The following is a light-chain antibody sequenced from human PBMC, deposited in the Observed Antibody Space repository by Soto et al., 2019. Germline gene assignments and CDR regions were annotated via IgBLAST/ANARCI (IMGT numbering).Light chain of an antibody. J-gene: IGKJ5*01. CDR1: QSVSSY. CDR3: QQRSNWPPTIT. CDR2: DAS. Sequence: EIVLTQSPATVSFSPGERATRSCRASQSVSSYLAWYQQKFGQAPRLLIYDASNRATGIPARFSGSGSGTDFTLTISSLEAEDFAVYYCQQRSNWPPTITFGQGTRLEI. V-gene: IGKV3-11*01.